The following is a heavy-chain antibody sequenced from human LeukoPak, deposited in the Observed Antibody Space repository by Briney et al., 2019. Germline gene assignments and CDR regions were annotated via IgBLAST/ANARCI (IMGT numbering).Heavy chain of an antibody. CDR1: GVSFSGYY. Sequence: PSETLSLTCAVYGVSFSGYYWSWIRQPPGKGLEWIGYIYYSGSTYYNPSLKSRVTISVDTSKNQFSLKLSSVTAADTAVYYCARHYGPWGQGTLVTVSS. CDR2: IYYSGST. J-gene: IGHJ5*02. V-gene: IGHV4-34*01. CDR3: ARHYGP. D-gene: IGHD3-16*01.